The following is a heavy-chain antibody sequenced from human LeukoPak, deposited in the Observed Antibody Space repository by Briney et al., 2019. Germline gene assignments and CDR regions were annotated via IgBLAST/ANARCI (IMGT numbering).Heavy chain of an antibody. CDR3: TRNSGWYGLS. D-gene: IGHD6-19*01. CDR2: IDYDGGSG. CDR1: GFTLSSYE. Sequence: GGSLRLSCTVPGFTLSSYEMSWIRQAPGKGLEWVSSIDYDGGSGHYADSVKGRFTISRDNSNNTLFLHLNSLRGEDTAVYYCTRNSGWYGLSWGQGTLVTVSS. J-gene: IGHJ1*01. V-gene: IGHV3-23*01.